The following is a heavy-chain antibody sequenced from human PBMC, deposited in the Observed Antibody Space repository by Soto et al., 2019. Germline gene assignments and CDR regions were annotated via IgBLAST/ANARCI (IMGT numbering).Heavy chain of an antibody. J-gene: IGHJ4*02. CDR1: GGSISSYY. CDR2: IYYSGST. Sequence: QVQLQESGPGLVKPSATLSLTCTVSGGSISSYYWSWIRQPPGKGLEWIGYIYYSGSTNYNPSLKSRVTISVDTSKNQCSLKLSSVTAADTAVYYCARLYSSSAPADYWGQATLVTVSS. CDR3: ARLYSSSAPADY. V-gene: IGHV4-59*01. D-gene: IGHD6-6*01.